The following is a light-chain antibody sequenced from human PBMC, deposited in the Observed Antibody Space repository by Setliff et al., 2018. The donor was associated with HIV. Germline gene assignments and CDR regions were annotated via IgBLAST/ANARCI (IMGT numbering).Light chain of an antibody. CDR2: QAT. V-gene: IGLV2-23*01. Sequence: QSVLTQPASVSGSPGQSITVSCTGTSNDVGRYDLVSWYQQHPARAPKLTIYQATRRPSGVSNRFSGSKSGNTASLTISGLQADDEADYYCCSNTGSNTYVFGAGTKVTVL. CDR3: CSNTGSNTYV. CDR1: SNDVGRYDL. J-gene: IGLJ1*01.